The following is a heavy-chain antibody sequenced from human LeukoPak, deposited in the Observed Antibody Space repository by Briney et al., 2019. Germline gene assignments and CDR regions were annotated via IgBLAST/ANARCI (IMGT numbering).Heavy chain of an antibody. Sequence: ASVKVSGKASGYTFTSYYMHWVRQAPGQGLEWMGIINPSGGSTSYAQKFQGRVTMTRDTSTSTVYMELSSLRSEDTAVYYCAREPDSSGYFNWFDPWGQGTLVTVSS. CDR1: GYTFTSYY. V-gene: IGHV1-46*01. D-gene: IGHD3-22*01. CDR3: AREPDSSGYFNWFDP. J-gene: IGHJ5*02. CDR2: INPSGGST.